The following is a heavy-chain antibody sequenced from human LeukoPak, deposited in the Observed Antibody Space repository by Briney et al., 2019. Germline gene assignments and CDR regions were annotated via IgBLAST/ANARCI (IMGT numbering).Heavy chain of an antibody. J-gene: IGHJ4*02. D-gene: IGHD6-13*01. CDR3: ARDEGGEAAVLFDY. CDR2: INPNSGGT. V-gene: IGHV1-2*04. CDR1: GYTFTSYG. Sequence: ASVKVSCKASGYTFTSYGISWVRQAPGQGLEWMGWINPNSGGTNYAQKFQGWVTMTRDTSISTAYMELSRLRSDDTAVYYCARDEGGEAAVLFDYWGQGTLVTVSS.